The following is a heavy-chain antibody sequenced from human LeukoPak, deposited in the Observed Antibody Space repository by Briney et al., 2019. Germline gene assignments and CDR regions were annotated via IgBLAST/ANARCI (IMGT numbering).Heavy chain of an antibody. J-gene: IGHJ5*02. Sequence: PGGSLRLSCAASGFTFSGYWMHWVRHAPGKGPVWVSRINSDGSSTIYADSVKGRFTISRDNAKNTLFLQMNSLRAEDTAVYYCVRPSSSTITWGQGTLVTVSS. V-gene: IGHV3-74*01. CDR3: VRPSSSTIT. CDR2: INSDGSST. CDR1: GFTFSGYW. D-gene: IGHD2-2*01.